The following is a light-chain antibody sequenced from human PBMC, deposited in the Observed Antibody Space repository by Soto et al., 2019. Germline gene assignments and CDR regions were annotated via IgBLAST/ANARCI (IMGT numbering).Light chain of an antibody. CDR1: SGDIGGYDY. V-gene: IGLV2-11*01. J-gene: IGLJ1*01. CDR3: CSYAGSHTFV. Sequence: QLVLTQPRSVSGSPGQSVTISCTGTSGDIGGYDYVSWYRHHPGKAPKLMIYDVSKRPSGVPDRFSGSKSGNTASLTISGLQAEDETDYYCCSYAGSHTFVFGTGTKLTVL. CDR2: DVS.